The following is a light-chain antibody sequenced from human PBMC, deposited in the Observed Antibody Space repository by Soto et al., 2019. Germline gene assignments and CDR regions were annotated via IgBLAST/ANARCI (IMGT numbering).Light chain of an antibody. V-gene: IGKV3-15*01. CDR1: QSVGSN. J-gene: IGKJ5*01. Sequence: EIVMTQSPGTLSALPGHSATLPCRASQSVGSNIAWYQQRPGPAPRLLIYAASTRAAGVPIRFSGSGSGTEFTLTITSLQSDDFAVYYCQQYNQWSPITFGQGTRLEIK. CDR3: QQYNQWSPIT. CDR2: AAS.